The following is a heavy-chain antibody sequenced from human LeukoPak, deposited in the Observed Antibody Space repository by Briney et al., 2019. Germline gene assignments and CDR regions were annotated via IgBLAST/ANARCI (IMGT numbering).Heavy chain of an antibody. V-gene: IGHV1-18*01. D-gene: IGHD2-2*02. CDR3: ARISDWSDIVVVPAALLLDY. Sequence: GASVKVSCKASGYTFTSYGISWVRQAPGQGLEWMGWISAYNGNTNHAQKLQGRVTMTTDTSTSTAYMELRSLRSDDTAVYYCARISDWSDIVVVPAALLLDYWGQGTLVTVSS. J-gene: IGHJ4*02. CDR1: GYTFTSYG. CDR2: ISAYNGNT.